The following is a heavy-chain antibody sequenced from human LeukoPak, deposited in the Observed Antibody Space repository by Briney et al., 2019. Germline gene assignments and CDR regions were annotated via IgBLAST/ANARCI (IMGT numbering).Heavy chain of an antibody. J-gene: IGHJ4*02. CDR3: AREVPELTVTTGY. CDR2: ISGSGPST. D-gene: IGHD4-17*01. V-gene: IGHV3-23*01. Sequence: PGGSLRLSCAASGFTFSNYVMSWVRQPPGKGLEWVSGISGSGPSTYYADSVKGRFTISRDNAKNSLYLQMNSLRAEDTAVYYCAREVPELTVTTGYWGQGTLVTVSS. CDR1: GFTFSNYV.